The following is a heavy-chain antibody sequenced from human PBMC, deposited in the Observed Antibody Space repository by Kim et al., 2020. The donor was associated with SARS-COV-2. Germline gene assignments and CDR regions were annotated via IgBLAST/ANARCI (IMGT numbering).Heavy chain of an antibody. Sequence: GESLKISCKGSGYSFTSYWIGWVRQMPGKGLEWMGTIYPGDSDTRYSPSFQGQVTISADKSISTAYLQWSSLKASDTAMYYCARSLELQSFYYYYYGMDVWGQGTTVTVSS. D-gene: IGHD1-7*01. CDR1: GYSFTSYW. V-gene: IGHV5-51*01. J-gene: IGHJ6*02. CDR2: IYPGDSDT. CDR3: ARSLELQSFYYYYYGMDV.